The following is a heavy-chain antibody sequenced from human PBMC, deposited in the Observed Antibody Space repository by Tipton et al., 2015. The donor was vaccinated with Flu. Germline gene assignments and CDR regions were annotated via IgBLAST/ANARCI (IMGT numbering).Heavy chain of an antibody. J-gene: IGHJ5*02. Sequence: TLSLTCTVSGGSMRRSDYYWGWIRQPPGRGLEWIGSIYYTGITFYNPSLKSRVIVSLDRSQDQFSLHLSSVTAADTAIYYCARLGGSWGQGTLATVSS. D-gene: IGHD3-16*01. CDR1: GGSMRRSDYY. CDR3: ARLGGS. V-gene: IGHV4-39*01. CDR2: IYYTGIT.